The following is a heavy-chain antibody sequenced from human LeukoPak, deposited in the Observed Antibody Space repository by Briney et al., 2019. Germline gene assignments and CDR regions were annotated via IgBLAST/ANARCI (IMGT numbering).Heavy chain of an antibody. D-gene: IGHD5-18*01. V-gene: IGHV4-34*01. CDR2: INHSGST. CDR1: GGSISSYY. CDR3: ARSPQDTAMVGDAFDI. Sequence: PSETLSLTCTVSGGSISSYYLSWIRQPPGKGLEWIGEINHSGSTNYNPSLKSRVTISVDTSKNQFSLKLSSVTAADTAVYYCARSPQDTAMVGDAFDIWGQGTMVTVSS. J-gene: IGHJ3*02.